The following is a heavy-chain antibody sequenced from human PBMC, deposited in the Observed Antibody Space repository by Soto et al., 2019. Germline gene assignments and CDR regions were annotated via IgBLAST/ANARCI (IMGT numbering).Heavy chain of an antibody. Sequence: EVQLLESAGGLVQPGGSLNVACAASGFTFSSYAMSWVRQAPGKGLEWVSAISGSGGSTYYADSVKGRFTISRDNSKNTLYLQMKSLRAEDTAVYYCAKGMGPYYYYGLDVWGQGTTVTVSS. CDR3: AKGMGPYYYYGLDV. V-gene: IGHV3-23*01. CDR1: GFTFSSYA. J-gene: IGHJ6*02. CDR2: ISGSGGST.